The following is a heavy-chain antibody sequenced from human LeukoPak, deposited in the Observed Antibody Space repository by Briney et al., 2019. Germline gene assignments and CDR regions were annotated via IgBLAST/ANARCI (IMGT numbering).Heavy chain of an antibody. V-gene: IGHV1-2*02. D-gene: IGHD1-26*01. J-gene: IGHJ5*02. CDR3: ARESDHYFDP. Sequence: GASVKVSCKASGYTFTDYYIHWVRQAPGQGLEWLGWINPNSGGTKYAQKVQGRVTMTTDTSTSTAYMELRSLRSDDTAVYYCARESDHYFDPWGQGTLVTVSS. CDR2: INPNSGGT. CDR1: GYTFTDYY.